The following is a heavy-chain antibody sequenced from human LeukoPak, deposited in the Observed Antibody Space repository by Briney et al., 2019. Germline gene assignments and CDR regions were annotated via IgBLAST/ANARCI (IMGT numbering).Heavy chain of an antibody. J-gene: IGHJ4*02. D-gene: IGHD4-23*01. Sequence: ASVKVSCKVSGDTLTELSIHWMRQAPGKGLEWMGGFDPEDGETIHAQKFQGRVTMTEDTSTDTAYMELSSLRSEDTAVYYCATGVTVADYYFDYWGQGTLVTVSS. CDR3: ATGVTVADYYFDY. CDR1: GDTLTELS. CDR2: FDPEDGET. V-gene: IGHV1-24*01.